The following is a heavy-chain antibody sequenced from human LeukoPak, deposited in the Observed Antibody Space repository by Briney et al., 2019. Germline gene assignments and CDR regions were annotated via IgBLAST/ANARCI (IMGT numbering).Heavy chain of an antibody. J-gene: IGHJ4*02. CDR2: IFYSGST. Sequence: SETLSLTCTVSGGSISTSSYYWGWVRQPPGKGLEWIGNIFYSGSTYYSPSLKSRVTISLDTSRNQFSLNLNSVTAADTAVYYCARAPSGVSFDYWGQGTLVTVSS. CDR3: ARAPSGVSFDY. D-gene: IGHD1-26*01. V-gene: IGHV4-39*07. CDR1: GGSISTSSYY.